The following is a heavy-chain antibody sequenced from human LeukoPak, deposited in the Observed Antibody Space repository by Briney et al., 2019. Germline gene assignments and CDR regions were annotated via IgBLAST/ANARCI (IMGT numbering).Heavy chain of an antibody. V-gene: IGHV3-30*04. Sequence: GGSLRLSCAASGFTFSSYAMHWVRQAPGKGLEWVAVISYDGSNKYYADSVKGRFTISRDNSKNTLYLQMNSLRAEDTAVYYCAREWSPTYDFWSGYYKAPINWFDPWGQGTLVTVSS. CDR2: ISYDGSNK. CDR3: AREWSPTYDFWSGYYKAPINWFDP. CDR1: GFTFSSYA. J-gene: IGHJ5*02. D-gene: IGHD3-3*01.